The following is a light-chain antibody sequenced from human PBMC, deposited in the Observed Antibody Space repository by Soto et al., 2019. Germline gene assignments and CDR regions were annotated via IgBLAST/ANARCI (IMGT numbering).Light chain of an antibody. CDR2: DAS. V-gene: IGKV3-11*01. Sequence: EIVLTQSPATLSLSPGERATLSCRASQSVSSYLAWYQQKPGQAPRLLIYDASNRATGIPTRFSGSGSGTAFTLIISSLEPEDFAVYSCQQRSSWPTFGHGTRLEI. CDR3: QQRSSWPT. J-gene: IGKJ5*01. CDR1: QSVSSY.